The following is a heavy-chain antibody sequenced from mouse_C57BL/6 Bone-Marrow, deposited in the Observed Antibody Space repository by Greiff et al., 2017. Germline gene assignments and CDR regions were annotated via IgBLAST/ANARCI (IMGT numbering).Heavy chain of an antibody. CDR1: GFTFSDYY. CDR2: ISNGGGST. D-gene: IGHD1-1*01. V-gene: IGHV5-12*01. J-gene: IGHJ3*01. CDR3: ARRGNGSSWFAD. Sequence: DVKLVESGGGLVQPGGSLKLSCAASGFTFSDYYMYWVRQTPEKRLEWVAYISNGGGSTYYPATVKGRFTISRDNAKNTLYLQMSRLKSEDTAMYYCARRGNGSSWFADWGQVTLVTVAA.